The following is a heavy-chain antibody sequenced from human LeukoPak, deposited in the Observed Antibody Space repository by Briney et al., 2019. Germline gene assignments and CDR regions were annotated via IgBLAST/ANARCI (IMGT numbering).Heavy chain of an antibody. J-gene: IGHJ4*02. Sequence: GGSLRLFCAASGFTFSSYAMSWVRQARGKGLEEVSAMSGSGGRTYYADSVKGRFTISRDNSKNTLYLQVNSLRAEDTAVYYCAKERWGYYGSGSYEDYWGQGTLVTVSS. CDR3: AKERWGYYGSGSYEDY. D-gene: IGHD3-10*01. CDR2: MSGSGGRT. CDR1: GFTFSSYA. V-gene: IGHV3-23*01.